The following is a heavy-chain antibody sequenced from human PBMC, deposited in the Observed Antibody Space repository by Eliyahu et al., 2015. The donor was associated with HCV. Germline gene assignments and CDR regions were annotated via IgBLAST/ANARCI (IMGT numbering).Heavy chain of an antibody. V-gene: IGHV3-23*01. Sequence: EVQLLESGGGLVQPGGSLRLSCAASGFTFSSYSMTWVRQAPGKGLEWVSVISGSGGITYYADSVRGRFTISRDNSKNTLYLQMNSLRAEDTAVYYCAKEPIGGSGFYGIDVWGQGTTVTVSS. D-gene: IGHD3-10*01. CDR2: ISGSGGIT. CDR1: GFTFSSYS. J-gene: IGHJ6*02. CDR3: AKEPIGGSGFYGIDV.